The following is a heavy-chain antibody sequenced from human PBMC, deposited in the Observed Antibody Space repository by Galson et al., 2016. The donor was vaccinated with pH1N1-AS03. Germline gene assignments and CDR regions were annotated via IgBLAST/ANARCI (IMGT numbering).Heavy chain of an antibody. CDR2: ISSDASGT. D-gene: IGHD3-3*01. CDR1: GFTFSDYA. Sequence: SLRLSCAASGFTFSDYAMHWVRQAPGKGLEYVSAISSDASGTYYANSVKGRLTISRDNSKNTVYLQMGSLRAEDMAVYYCARGRTYYDFWSGYSDYWGQGTLVTASS. V-gene: IGHV3-64*01. CDR3: ARGRTYYDFWSGYSDY. J-gene: IGHJ4*02.